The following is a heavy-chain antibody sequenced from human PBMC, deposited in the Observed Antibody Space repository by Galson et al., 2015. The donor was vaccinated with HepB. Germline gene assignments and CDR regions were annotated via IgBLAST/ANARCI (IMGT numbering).Heavy chain of an antibody. CDR3: ARGWDTDVTSNFDY. J-gene: IGHJ4*02. CDR1: GFTYNNYW. D-gene: IGHD5-18*01. CDR2: IKQDGSEN. V-gene: IGHV3-7*03. Sequence: SLRLSCAVSGFTYNNYWMSWVRQAPGRGLEWVANIKQDGSENYYVDSEAGRFTVSRDNAKKTLYLDMNALSVEDTAVYYCARGWDTDVTSNFDYWGQGALVTVSS.